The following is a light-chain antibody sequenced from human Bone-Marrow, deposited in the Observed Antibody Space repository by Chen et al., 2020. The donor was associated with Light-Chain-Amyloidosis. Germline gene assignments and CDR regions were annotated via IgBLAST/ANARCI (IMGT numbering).Light chain of an antibody. Sequence: SYVLTPPSSVSVVPGQTATIACGGNNIGSTSVHWYQQTPGQAPLLVVYDDSDRPSGIPERLSGSNSGNTATLTISRVEDADEADYYCQVWDRSSDRPVFGGGTKLTVL. J-gene: IGLJ3*02. CDR1: NIGSTS. CDR3: QVWDRSSDRPV. V-gene: IGLV3-21*02. CDR2: DDS.